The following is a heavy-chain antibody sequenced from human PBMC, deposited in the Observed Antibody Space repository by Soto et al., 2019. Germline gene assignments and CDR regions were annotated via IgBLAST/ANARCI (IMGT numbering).Heavy chain of an antibody. Sequence: QVQLVESGGGVVQPGRSLRLSCAASGFDSSSYAMHWVRQAPGKGLEWVAVISYDGSIEYYADSVKGRFTISRDNSKNTLYLQMTSLRAEDTAMYYCASSLTGTLLDAFDIWGQGTVVTVSS. CDR2: ISYDGSIE. CDR3: ASSLTGTLLDAFDI. D-gene: IGHD1-20*01. V-gene: IGHV3-30-3*01. CDR1: GFDSSSYA. J-gene: IGHJ3*02.